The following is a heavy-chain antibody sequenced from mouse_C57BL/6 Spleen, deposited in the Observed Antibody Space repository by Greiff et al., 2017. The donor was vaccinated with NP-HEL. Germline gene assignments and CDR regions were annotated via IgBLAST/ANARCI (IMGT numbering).Heavy chain of an antibody. J-gene: IGHJ2*01. D-gene: IGHD1-1*01. CDR2: IDPSDSST. CDR3: ARSNGSSYGADY. CDR1: GYTFTSYW. V-gene: IGHV1-69*01. Sequence: VQLQQSGAELVMPGASVKLSCKASGYTFTSYWMHWVKQRPGQGLEWIGEIDPSDSSTNYKQKFKGKSTLTVDKSSSTAYMQVSSLTSEDSAVYYCARSNGSSYGADYWGQGTTLTVSS.